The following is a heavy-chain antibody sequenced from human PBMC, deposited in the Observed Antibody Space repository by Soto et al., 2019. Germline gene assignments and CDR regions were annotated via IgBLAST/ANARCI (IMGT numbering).Heavy chain of an antibody. J-gene: IGHJ6*02. CDR2: ISAYNGNT. CDR3: ARVERNYDFWSGYPYYYYYYGMDV. CDR1: GYTFTSYG. V-gene: IGHV1-18*01. Sequence: QVQLVQSGAEVKKPGASVKVSCKASGYTFTSYGISWVRQAPGQGLEWMGWISAYNGNTNYAQKLQGRVTMTTDTSTSTAYMELRSLRCDDTAVYYCARVERNYDFWSGYPYYYYYYGMDVWGQGTTVTVSS. D-gene: IGHD3-3*01.